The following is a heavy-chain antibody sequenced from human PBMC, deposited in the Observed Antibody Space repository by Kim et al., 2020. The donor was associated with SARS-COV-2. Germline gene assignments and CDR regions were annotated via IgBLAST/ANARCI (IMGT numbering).Heavy chain of an antibody. Sequence: LSLTCAASGFTFSSYWMSWVRQAPGKVLEWVANIKQDGSEKYYVDSVKGRFTISRDNAKNSLYLQMNSLRAEDTAVYYCARDGRRGLLWFGETAASYYGMDVWGQGTTVTVSS. CDR3: ARDGRRGLLWFGETAASYYGMDV. D-gene: IGHD3-10*01. J-gene: IGHJ6*02. CDR2: IKQDGSEK. V-gene: IGHV3-7*01. CDR1: GFTFSSYW.